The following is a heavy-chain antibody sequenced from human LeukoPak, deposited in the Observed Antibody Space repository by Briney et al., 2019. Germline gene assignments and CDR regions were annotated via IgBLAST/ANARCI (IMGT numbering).Heavy chain of an antibody. V-gene: IGHV3-7*05. D-gene: IGHD6-19*01. J-gene: IGHJ3*02. Sequence: GGSLRLSCAASGFTFSSYWMSWVRQAQGKGLEWVANIRQDGSEKYSVDSVRGRFTTSRDNTKNSLYLQMNSLRAEDTAVYYCARGLAVAGAFDIWGQGTMVPVSS. CDR1: GFTFSSYW. CDR2: IRQDGSEK. CDR3: ARGLAVAGAFDI.